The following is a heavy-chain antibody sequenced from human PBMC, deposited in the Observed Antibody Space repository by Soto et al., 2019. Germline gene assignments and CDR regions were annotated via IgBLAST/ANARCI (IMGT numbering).Heavy chain of an antibody. Sequence: GGSLRLSCVGSGFTFSSYAMSWVRQAPGKGLELVSAISGSGSNTYRADSVKGRFTISRDNSKNTLSLQMNSLRAEDTAVYYCAKKTFHEYSGSPVDYWGQGTLVTVSS. CDR3: AKKTFHEYSGSPVDY. CDR2: ISGSGSNT. V-gene: IGHV3-23*01. J-gene: IGHJ4*02. D-gene: IGHD1-26*01. CDR1: GFTFSSYA.